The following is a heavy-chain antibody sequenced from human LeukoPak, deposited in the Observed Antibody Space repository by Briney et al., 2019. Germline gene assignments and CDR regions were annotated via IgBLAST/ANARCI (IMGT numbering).Heavy chain of an antibody. CDR3: ARGGGGRRYSSGWTPFYYGMDV. Sequence: PGGSLRLSCAASGFTFSIYWMHWVRQAPGKGLVWVSRINTDGTSTTYADSVKGRFTISRDNARNTLYLQMNSLRAEDTAVYYCARGGGGRRYSSGWTPFYYGMDVWGQGTTVTVSS. CDR1: GFTFSIYW. CDR2: INTDGTST. D-gene: IGHD6-19*01. J-gene: IGHJ6*02. V-gene: IGHV3-74*01.